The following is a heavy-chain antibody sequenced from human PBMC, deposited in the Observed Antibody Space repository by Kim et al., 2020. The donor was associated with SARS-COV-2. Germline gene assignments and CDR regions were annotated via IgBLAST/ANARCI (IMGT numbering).Heavy chain of an antibody. CDR2: IYYSGST. CDR3: ARTSYGVQDFDY. J-gene: IGHJ4*02. V-gene: IGHV4-59*01. CDR1: GGSISSYY. Sequence: SETLSLTCTVSGGSISSYYWSWIRQPPGKGLEWIGYIYYSGSTNYNPSLKSRVTISVDTSKNQFPLKLSSVTAADTAVYYCARTSYGVQDFDYWGQGTLVTVSS. D-gene: IGHD4-17*01.